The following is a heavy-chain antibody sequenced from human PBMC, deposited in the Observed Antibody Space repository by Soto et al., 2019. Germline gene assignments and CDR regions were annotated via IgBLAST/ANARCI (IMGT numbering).Heavy chain of an antibody. V-gene: IGHV3-23*01. D-gene: IGHD3-9*01. CDR2: ISGSGSST. CDR1: GFTFSNYA. J-gene: IGHJ4*02. Sequence: EVQLLESGGGLVQPGGSLRLSCAASGFTFSNYAMTWVRQAPGKGLQWVSAISGSGSSTKYADSVKGRFTISRDNSKSTHSLQINIRRAEDMAVYFCAGGSATTGYLVDYWGEGSLSAVSS. CDR3: AGGSATTGYLVDY.